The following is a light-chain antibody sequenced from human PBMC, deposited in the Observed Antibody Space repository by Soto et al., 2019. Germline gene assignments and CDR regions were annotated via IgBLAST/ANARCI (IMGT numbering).Light chain of an antibody. CDR1: QSVSSSY. V-gene: IGKV3-20*01. CDR3: QQYGSSPGT. J-gene: IGKJ1*01. Sequence: EIVLTQSPGTLSLSPGERATLSCRASQSVSSSYLAWYQQKPGQAPRLPIYGASSRATGIPDRFSGSGSGTDFTLTISRLEPEDFAVYYCQQYGSSPGTFGQGTKV. CDR2: GAS.